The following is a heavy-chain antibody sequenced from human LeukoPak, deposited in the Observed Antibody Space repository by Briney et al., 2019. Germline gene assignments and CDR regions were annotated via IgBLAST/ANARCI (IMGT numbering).Heavy chain of an antibody. CDR2: LYYSGST. V-gene: IGHV4-39*01. CDR3: ARRHDGEFDY. Sequence: SETLSLTCTVSGGSISSSSYHWGWIRQPPGKGLEWIGNLYYSGSTYYNPSLKSRITISVDTSKNQFSLKLSSVTAADTAVYYCARRHDGEFDYWGQGTLVTVSS. J-gene: IGHJ4*02. CDR1: GGSISSSSYH. D-gene: IGHD3-10*01.